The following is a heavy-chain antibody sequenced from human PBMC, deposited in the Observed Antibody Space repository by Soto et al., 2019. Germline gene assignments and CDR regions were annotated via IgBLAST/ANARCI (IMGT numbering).Heavy chain of an antibody. CDR1: GGSISSGGYY. V-gene: IGHV4-31*03. CDR3: AKQAGGYSYGWLDP. J-gene: IGHJ5*02. Sequence: TLSLTCTVSGGSISSGGYYWTWIRQHPGKGLEWIGYIYYSGSTYYNPSLKSRVTISVDTSKNQFSLKLSSVTAADTAVYYCAKQAGGYSYGWLDPWGQGTLVTVSS. CDR2: IYYSGST. D-gene: IGHD3-22*01.